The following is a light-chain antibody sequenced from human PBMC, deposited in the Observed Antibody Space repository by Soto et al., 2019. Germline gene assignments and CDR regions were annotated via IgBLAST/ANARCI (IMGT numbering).Light chain of an antibody. J-gene: IGKJ5*01. V-gene: IGKV3-20*01. CDR3: QQYNNWPR. CDR2: GAS. CDR1: QSVSSSY. Sequence: EIVLTQSPGTLSLSPGERATPSCRASQSVSSSYLAWYQQKPGQAPRLLIYGASSRATGIPARFSGSGSGTEFTLTISSMKSEDFAVYYCQQYNNWPRFGQGTRLENK.